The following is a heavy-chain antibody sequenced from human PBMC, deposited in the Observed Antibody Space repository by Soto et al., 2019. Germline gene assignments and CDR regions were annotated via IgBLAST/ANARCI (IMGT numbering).Heavy chain of an antibody. Sequence: QVQLVQSGAEVKKPGASVKVSCKASGYTFTSYYMHWVRQAPGQGLEWMGIINPSGGSTSYAQKFQGRVTMTRDTSTSTVYMELSSLRSEDTAVYYCAVTYYYGSGSANWFDPWGQGTLVTVSS. V-gene: IGHV1-46*03. D-gene: IGHD3-10*01. CDR3: AVTYYYGSGSANWFDP. J-gene: IGHJ5*02. CDR2: INPSGGST. CDR1: GYTFTSYY.